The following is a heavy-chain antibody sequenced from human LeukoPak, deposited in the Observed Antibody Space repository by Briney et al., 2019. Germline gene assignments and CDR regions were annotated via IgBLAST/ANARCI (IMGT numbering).Heavy chain of an antibody. V-gene: IGHV1-46*01. Sequence: GASVTVSCKASGYTFTTYYIHWVRPAPGQGLEWMGIINPSGGSTSSPQKFQGRVTMTRDTSTSTAYMELSSLRSEDTAVYFCARDGVAGTYYFDYWGQGTPVTVSS. CDR3: ARDGVAGTYYFDY. J-gene: IGHJ4*02. CDR1: GYTFTTYY. CDR2: INPSGGST. D-gene: IGHD6-19*01.